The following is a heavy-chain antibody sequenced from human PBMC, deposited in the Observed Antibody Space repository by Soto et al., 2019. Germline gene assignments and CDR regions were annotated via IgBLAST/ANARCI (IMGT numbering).Heavy chain of an antibody. CDR2: IYPGDSDT. V-gene: IGHV5-51*01. J-gene: IGHJ4*02. D-gene: IGHD1-26*01. Sequence: GESLKISCKGSGYSFTSYWIGWVRQMPGKGLEWMGIIYPGDSDTRYSPSFQGQVTISADKSISTAYLQWSSLKASDTAMYYCARAYKELPEVPYYFDYWGQGTLVTVSS. CDR3: ARAYKELPEVPYYFDY. CDR1: GYSFTSYW.